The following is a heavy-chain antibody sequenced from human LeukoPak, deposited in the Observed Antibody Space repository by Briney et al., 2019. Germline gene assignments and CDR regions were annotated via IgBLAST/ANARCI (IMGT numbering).Heavy chain of an antibody. CDR3: ARGGDPDY. Sequence: PGGSLRLSCAASGFTFSSYGMHWVRQAPGKGLEWVAFIRYDGSNKYYADSVKGRFTISRDDAKDSLYLQMSSLRADDTAVYYCARGGDPDYWGQGTLVTVFS. J-gene: IGHJ4*02. V-gene: IGHV3-30*02. D-gene: IGHD2-21*02. CDR1: GFTFSSYG. CDR2: IRYDGSNK.